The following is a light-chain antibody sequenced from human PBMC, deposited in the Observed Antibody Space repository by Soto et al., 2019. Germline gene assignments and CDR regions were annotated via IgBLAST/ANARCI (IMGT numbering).Light chain of an antibody. Sequence: DIQITQFPSSRSASVGDRVTITCQASQDISNYLNWYQQTPGKAPKLLIYDASNLETGGPSRFSGSGSGTDFTFTISSLQPEDIATYYCQQYDTIPTFGGGTKVDIK. CDR3: QQYDTIPT. J-gene: IGKJ4*01. V-gene: IGKV1-33*01. CDR1: QDISNY. CDR2: DAS.